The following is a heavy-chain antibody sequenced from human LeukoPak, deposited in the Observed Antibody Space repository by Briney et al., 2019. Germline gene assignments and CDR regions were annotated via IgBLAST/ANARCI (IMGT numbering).Heavy chain of an antibody. D-gene: IGHD3-22*01. J-gene: IGHJ3*01. CDR2: ISHSGSA. CDR1: GVPLSSNTYY. Sequence: SETLSLTCTVSGVPLSSNTYYWGWIRQPPGKGLEWIGSISHSGSAYYNPSLKSRVSISVDTSMTQMSLKLSSVTASDTAVYYCAGPPSYYYETSGYSHDAFDLWGQGTMITVSS. V-gene: IGHV4-39*01. CDR3: AGPPSYYYETSGYSHDAFDL.